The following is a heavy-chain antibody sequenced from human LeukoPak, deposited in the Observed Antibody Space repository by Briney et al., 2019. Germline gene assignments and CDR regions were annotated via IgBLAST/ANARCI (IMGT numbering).Heavy chain of an antibody. CDR2: IKQDGSEK. V-gene: IGHV3-7*01. CDR3: ARDIWELFRGDFDY. CDR1: GFTFSSYW. D-gene: IGHD1-26*01. Sequence: PGGSLRLSCAASGFTFSSYWMSWVRQAPGKGLEWVANIKQDGSEKYYVDSVKGRFTISRDNAKNSLYLQMNSLRAEDTAVYYCARDIWELFRGDFDYWGQGTLVTVSS. J-gene: IGHJ4*02.